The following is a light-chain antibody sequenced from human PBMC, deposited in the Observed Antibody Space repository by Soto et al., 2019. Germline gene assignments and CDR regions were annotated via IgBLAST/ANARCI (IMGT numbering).Light chain of an antibody. J-gene: IGKJ5*01. CDR3: HQRYMWPIT. Sequence: EIVLTQSPATLSLSAGERASLSCRASQDVRSLIAWFQQKPGQAPRLLIYDASNRATGIPARFSGSGSGTDFVITISSLEPEDFAVYYCHQRYMWPITFGQVTRLEIK. CDR1: QDVRSL. CDR2: DAS. V-gene: IGKV3-11*01.